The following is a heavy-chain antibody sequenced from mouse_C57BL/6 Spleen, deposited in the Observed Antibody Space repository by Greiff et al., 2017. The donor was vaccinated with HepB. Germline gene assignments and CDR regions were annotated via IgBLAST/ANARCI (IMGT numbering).Heavy chain of an antibody. CDR2: ISDGGSYT. D-gene: IGHD2-5*01. CDR1: GFTFSSYA. CDR3: ARAYSNYYFDY. V-gene: IGHV5-4*03. Sequence: DVMLVESGGGLVKPGGSLKLSCAASGFTFSSYAMSWVRQTPEKRLEWVATISDGGSYTYYPDNVKGRFTISRDNAKNNLYLQMSHLKSEDTAMYYCARAYSNYYFDYWGQGTTLTVSS. J-gene: IGHJ2*01.